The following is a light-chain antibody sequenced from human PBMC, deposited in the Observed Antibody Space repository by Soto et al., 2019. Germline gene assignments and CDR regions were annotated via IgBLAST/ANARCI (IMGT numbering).Light chain of an antibody. Sequence: QYALTQPASVSGSPGQSITISCTGTSSDVGGYNYVSWYQQHPGKAPKLMIYDVSNRPSGVSNRFSGSKSGNTASLTISGLQAEYEADYYCSSYTSSSTWVFGGGTKLTVL. V-gene: IGLV2-14*01. CDR3: SSYTSSSTWV. CDR1: SSDVGGYNY. J-gene: IGLJ3*02. CDR2: DVS.